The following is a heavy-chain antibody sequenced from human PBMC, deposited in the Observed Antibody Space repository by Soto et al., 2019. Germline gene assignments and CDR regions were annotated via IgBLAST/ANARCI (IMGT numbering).Heavy chain of an antibody. CDR1: GYTFNSHA. CDR3: GRDQSGIGYYVDWFDP. D-gene: IGHD3-10*02. V-gene: IGHV1-3*01. J-gene: IGHJ5*02. CDR2: INAGNGNT. Sequence: ASVKVSCKASGYTFNSHAIHWVHQAPGQRPEWLGWINAGNGNTYYSEKFEGRVTFTRDTAATTVNMELTSLTSEDTAIYYCGRDQSGIGYYVDWFDPWGQGTLVTV.